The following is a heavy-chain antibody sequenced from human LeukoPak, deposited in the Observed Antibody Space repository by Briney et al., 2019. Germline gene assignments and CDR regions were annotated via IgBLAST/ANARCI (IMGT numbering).Heavy chain of an antibody. Sequence: SETLSLTCTVSGGSISSGGYYWSWIRQRPGKGLEWIGYIYYSGSTCYNLSLKSRVTISVDTSKNQFSLKLSSVTAADTAVYYCVRRIRYCSSTSCYNWFDPWGQGTLVTVSS. CDR3: VRRIRYCSSTSCYNWFDP. V-gene: IGHV4-31*03. CDR2: IYYSGST. D-gene: IGHD2-2*01. J-gene: IGHJ5*02. CDR1: GGSISSGGYY.